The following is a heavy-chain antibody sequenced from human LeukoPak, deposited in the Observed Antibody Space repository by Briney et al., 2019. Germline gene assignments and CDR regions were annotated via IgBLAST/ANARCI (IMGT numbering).Heavy chain of an antibody. D-gene: IGHD5-18*01. CDR1: GFTFSSYG. V-gene: IGHV3-30*02. J-gene: IGHJ4*02. CDR2: IRYDGSNK. Sequence: GGSLRLSCAASGFTFSSYGMHWVRQAPGKGLEWVAFIRYDGSNKYYADSVKGRFTISRDNSKNTLYLQMNSLRAEDTAVYYCAKTTGPRRPWLRGYFDNWGQGTLVTVSS. CDR3: AKTTGPRRPWLRGYFDN.